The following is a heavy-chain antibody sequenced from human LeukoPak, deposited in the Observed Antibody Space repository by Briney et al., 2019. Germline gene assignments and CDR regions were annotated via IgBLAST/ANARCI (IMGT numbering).Heavy chain of an antibody. V-gene: IGHV1-69*04. D-gene: IGHD3-3*01. J-gene: IGHJ3*02. CDR3: VRDLPNYDFWSAPRGAFDI. Sequence: ASLKVSCKASGGTFSSYTISWVRQAPGQGLEWMGRIIPILGIANYAQKFQGRVTITADKSTSTAYMELSSLRSEGTAVYYCVRDLPNYDFWSAPRGAFDIWGQGTMVTVSS. CDR1: GGTFSSYT. CDR2: IIPILGIA.